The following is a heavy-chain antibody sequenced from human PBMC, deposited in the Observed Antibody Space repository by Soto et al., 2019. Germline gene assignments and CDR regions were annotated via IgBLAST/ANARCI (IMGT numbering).Heavy chain of an antibody. CDR3: AKXRRDSSGGCSRCFGMDV. V-gene: IGHV3-30*18. Sequence: PGGSLTLSCSASGFTFSSYGMHWVRQAPGKGLEWVTIISNDGSIKYYGDSVKGRITISRDSSKNALFLEMNSLTAEDTAVYYCAKXRRDSSGGCSRCFGMDVWGQGTTVTVSS. J-gene: IGHJ6*02. CDR2: ISNDGSIK. CDR1: GFTFSSYG. D-gene: IGHD3-22*01.